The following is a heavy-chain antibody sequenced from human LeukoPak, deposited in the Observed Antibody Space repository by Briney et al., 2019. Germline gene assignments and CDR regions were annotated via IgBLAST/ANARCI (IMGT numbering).Heavy chain of an antibody. V-gene: IGHV3-23*01. CDR1: GFTFSSYA. CDR2: ISGSGGST. Sequence: GGSLRLSCAASGFTFSSYAMSWVRQAPGKGLEWVSAISGSGGSTYYADSVKGRFTISRDNSKNTLYLQMNSLRAEDTAVYYCAKAAGEYQLLSGYFDYWGQGTLVTVSS. D-gene: IGHD2-2*01. CDR3: AKAAGEYQLLSGYFDY. J-gene: IGHJ4*02.